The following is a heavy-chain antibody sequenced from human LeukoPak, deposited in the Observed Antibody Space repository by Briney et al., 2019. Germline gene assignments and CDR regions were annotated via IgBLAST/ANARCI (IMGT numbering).Heavy chain of an antibody. CDR1: GGSFSGYY. D-gene: IGHD3-10*01. Sequence: PSETQSLTCAVYGGSFSGYYRSWIRQPPGKGLEWIGEINHSGSTNYNPSLKSRVTMLVDTSKNQFSLKLSSVTAADTAVYYCARAAGHAGSPYYYYYYGMDVWGKGTTVTVSS. V-gene: IGHV4-34*01. CDR3: ARAAGHAGSPYYYYYYGMDV. J-gene: IGHJ6*04. CDR2: INHSGST.